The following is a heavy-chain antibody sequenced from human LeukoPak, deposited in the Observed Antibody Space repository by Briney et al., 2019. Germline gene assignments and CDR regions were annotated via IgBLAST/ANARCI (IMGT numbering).Heavy chain of an antibody. Sequence: GGSLRLSCAASGFTFSSYAMHWVRQAPGKGLEWVAVISYDGSNKYYADSVKGRFTISRDNSKNTLYLQMNSLRAEDTAVYYCARADLYYFDYWGQGTLVTVSS. CDR3: ARADLYYFDY. CDR1: GFTFSSYA. V-gene: IGHV3-30-3*01. CDR2: ISYDGSNK. J-gene: IGHJ4*02.